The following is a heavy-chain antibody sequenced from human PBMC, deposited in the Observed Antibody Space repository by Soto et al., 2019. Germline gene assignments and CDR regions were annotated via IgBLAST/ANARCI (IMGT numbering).Heavy chain of an antibody. D-gene: IGHD3-3*01. CDR2: IYTSGST. J-gene: IGHJ5*02. Sequence: PSETLSLTCTVSGGSISSYYWSWIRQPAGKGLEWIGRIYTSGSTNYNPSLKSRVTMSVDTSKNQFSLKLSSVTAADTAVYYCARDRIRHYDFWSGYAWGWFDPWGQGTLVTVSS. CDR1: GGSISSYY. CDR3: ARDRIRHYDFWSGYAWGWFDP. V-gene: IGHV4-4*07.